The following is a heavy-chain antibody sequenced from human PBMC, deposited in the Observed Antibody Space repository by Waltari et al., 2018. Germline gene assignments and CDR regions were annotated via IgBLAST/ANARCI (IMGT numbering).Heavy chain of an antibody. CDR1: GGSFSGYY. CDR3: ARSGNTAVASGAFEI. V-gene: IGHV4-34*01. J-gene: IGHJ3*02. Sequence: QVQLQQWGAGLLKPSETLSLTCAVYGGSFSGYYWSWIRQPPGKGLEWIGEINHSGSTNYTPSLKSRVTISVDTSKNQISLTLTYVTAADTAVYYCARSGNTAVASGAFEIWGQGTMVTVSS. CDR2: INHSGST. D-gene: IGHD5-18*01.